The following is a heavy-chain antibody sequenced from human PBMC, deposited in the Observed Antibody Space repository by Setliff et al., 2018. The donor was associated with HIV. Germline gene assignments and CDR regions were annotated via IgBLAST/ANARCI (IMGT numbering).Heavy chain of an antibody. D-gene: IGHD3-16*01. J-gene: IGHJ6*03. CDR1: GLTFGDFW. CDR3: ARWGKRISIYHYYYMDV. Sequence: PGGSLRLSCAASGLTFGDFWMGWVRQAPGKGLEWVANIKKDGSEERYVDSVRGRFTVSRDNGKNSLHLQMSSLRVEDTAVYYCARWGKRISIYHYYYMDVWGEGTTVTVSS. CDR2: IKKDGSEE. V-gene: IGHV3-7*01.